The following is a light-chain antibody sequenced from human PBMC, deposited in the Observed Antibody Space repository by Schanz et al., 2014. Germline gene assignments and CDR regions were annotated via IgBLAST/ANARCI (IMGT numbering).Light chain of an antibody. CDR3: QQYGNFPYT. V-gene: IGKV3-20*01. CDR2: GAS. CDR1: QSVSSN. J-gene: IGKJ2*01. Sequence: EIVLTQSPGTLSLSPGERATLSCRASQSVSSNLTWYQQKPGQGPRLLIYGASSRATGIPDRFSGSGSGTDFALTISRQEHEEFAVFYCQQYGNFPYTFGQGTKREIK.